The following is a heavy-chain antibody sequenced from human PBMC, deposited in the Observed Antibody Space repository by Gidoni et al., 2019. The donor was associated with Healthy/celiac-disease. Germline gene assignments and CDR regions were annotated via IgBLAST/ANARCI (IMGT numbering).Heavy chain of an antibody. CDR3: ASKRYGAPFPVDY. V-gene: IGHV1-46*01. CDR2: INPSGGST. Sequence: LVQSGAEVKKPGASVKISCKASGYTFTSYYMHWVRQAPGQGLEWMGIINPSGGSTSYAQKFQGRVTMTRDTSTSTVYMELSSLRSEDTAVYYCASKRYGAPFPVDYWGQGTLVTVSS. CDR1: GYTFTSYY. D-gene: IGHD3-10*01. J-gene: IGHJ4*02.